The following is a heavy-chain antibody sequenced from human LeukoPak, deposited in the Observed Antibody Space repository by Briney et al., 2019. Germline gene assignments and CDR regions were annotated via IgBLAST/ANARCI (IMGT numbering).Heavy chain of an antibody. CDR3: ARIITMVRGVILENGMDV. CDR2: IYPGDSDT. V-gene: IGHV5-51*01. Sequence: GESLKISCKGSGYSFTSYWIGWVRQMPGKGLEWMGIIYPGDSDTRYSPSFQGQVTISADKSISTAYLQWSSLKASDTAMYYCARIITMVRGVILENGMDVWGQGTTVTVSS. CDR1: GYSFTSYW. J-gene: IGHJ6*02. D-gene: IGHD3-10*01.